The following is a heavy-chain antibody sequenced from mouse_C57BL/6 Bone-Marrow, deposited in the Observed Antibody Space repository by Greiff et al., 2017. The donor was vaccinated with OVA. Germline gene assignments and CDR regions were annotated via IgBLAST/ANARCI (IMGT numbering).Heavy chain of an antibody. CDR3: ARWGLRWYFDV. D-gene: IGHD2-4*01. CDR1: GYSITSGYY. Sequence: EESGPGLVKPSQSLSLTCSVTGYSITSGYYWNWIRQFPGNKLEWMGYISYDGSNNYNPSLKNRISITRDTSKNQFFLKLNSVTTEDTATYYCARWGLRWYFDVWGTGTTVTVSS. CDR2: ISYDGSN. V-gene: IGHV3-6*01. J-gene: IGHJ1*03.